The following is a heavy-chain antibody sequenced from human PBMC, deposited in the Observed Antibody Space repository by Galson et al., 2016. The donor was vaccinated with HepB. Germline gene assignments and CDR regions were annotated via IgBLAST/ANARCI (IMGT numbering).Heavy chain of an antibody. J-gene: IGHJ4*02. Sequence: SVKVSCKASGYTFTSYYMHWVRQAPGQGLEWMGTINPRGGSTGYAQKFQGRATLTRDTSTSTVHMELSSTRSEDTAVYYLARDPRDGYHLPYDYWGQGTLVTVSS. CDR2: INPRGGST. CDR1: GYTFTSYY. D-gene: IGHD5-24*01. CDR3: ARDPRDGYHLPYDY. V-gene: IGHV1-46*01.